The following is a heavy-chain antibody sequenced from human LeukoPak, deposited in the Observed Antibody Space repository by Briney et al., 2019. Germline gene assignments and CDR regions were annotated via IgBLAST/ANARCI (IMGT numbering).Heavy chain of an antibody. CDR1: GFTFSSYA. V-gene: IGHV3-21*01. CDR3: ARNGILGIAAAVDV. J-gene: IGHJ6*04. D-gene: IGHD6-13*01. Sequence: GRSLRLSCAASGFTFSSYAMHWVRQAPGKGLEWVSSINSDSNYIYYADSVKGRFTISRDAKNSVYLQMNSLRAEDTAVYYCARNGILGIAAAVDVWGKGTTVTVSS. CDR2: INSDSNYI.